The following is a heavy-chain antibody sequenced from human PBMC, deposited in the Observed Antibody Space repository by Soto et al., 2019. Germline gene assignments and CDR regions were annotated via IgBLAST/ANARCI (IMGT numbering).Heavy chain of an antibody. J-gene: IGHJ4*02. Sequence: SQTLSLTCGISGDSVSSSSGAWNWIRQSQWRGLEWLGRTYYRSKWYNDYAVSVKSRITINPDTSKNQLSMQLNSVTLEDTAVYYCSRSGTRFGLVTGFLDYWGQGTLVTVSA. CDR1: GDSVSSSSGA. CDR3: SRSGTRFGLVTGFLDY. V-gene: IGHV6-1*01. D-gene: IGHD3-3*01. CDR2: TYYRSKWYN.